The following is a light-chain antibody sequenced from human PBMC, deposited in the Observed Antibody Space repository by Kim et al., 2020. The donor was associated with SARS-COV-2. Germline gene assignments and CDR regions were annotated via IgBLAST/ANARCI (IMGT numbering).Light chain of an antibody. V-gene: IGLV3-19*01. J-gene: IGLJ2*01. CDR3: NSRDSNDNVV. CDR2: GKH. CDR1: SLRSDY. Sequence: VALGKTVRITCQGDSLRSDYATRYQQKPGQAPILVIYGKHNRPSGIPDRFSGSSAGNTASLTITGTQAGDEADYYCNSRDSNDNVVFGGGTKLTVL.